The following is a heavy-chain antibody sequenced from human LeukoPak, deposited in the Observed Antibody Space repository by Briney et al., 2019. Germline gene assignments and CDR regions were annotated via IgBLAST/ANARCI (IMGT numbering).Heavy chain of an antibody. D-gene: IGHD3-3*01. CDR2: IKQDGSEK. V-gene: IGHV3-7*01. J-gene: IGHJ3*02. CDR1: GFTFSSYW. Sequence: PGGSLRLSCAASGFTFSSYWMSWVRQAPGKGLEWVANIKQDGSEKYYVDSVKGRFTISRDNAKNSLYLQMNSLRAEDTAVYYCASPSFGVVTIDAFDIWGQGTMVTVSS. CDR3: ASPSFGVVTIDAFDI.